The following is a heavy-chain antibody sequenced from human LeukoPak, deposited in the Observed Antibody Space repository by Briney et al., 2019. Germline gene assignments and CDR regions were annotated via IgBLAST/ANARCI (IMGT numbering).Heavy chain of an antibody. CDR1: GGSISSSSYY. CDR3: ASAVAGPIDY. V-gene: IGHV4-39*07. CDR2: IYYSGST. J-gene: IGHJ4*02. D-gene: IGHD6-19*01. Sequence: SETLSLTCTVSGGSISSSSYYWGWIRQPPGKGLEWIGSIYYSGSTNYNPSLKSRVTISVDTSKNQFSLKLSSVTAADTAVYYCASAVAGPIDYWGQGTLVTVSS.